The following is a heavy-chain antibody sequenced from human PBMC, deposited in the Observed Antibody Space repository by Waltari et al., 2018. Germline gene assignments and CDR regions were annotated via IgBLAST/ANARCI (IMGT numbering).Heavy chain of an antibody. V-gene: IGHV4-61*02. J-gene: IGHJ3*02. CDR2: VYSSGTT. CDR1: GDSISSGY. D-gene: IGHD1-26*01. CDR3: ARDKGWQQRSATGAVSFDI. Sequence: QVQLQESGPGLVKPSQTLSLTCNVSGDSISSGYFASRHWIRPPAGKGLEWIGRVYSSGTTNYNPSLKSRVSISVDTSNNQFSLRLTSVTAADTAVYFCARDKGWQQRSATGAVSFDIWGQGTIVTVSS.